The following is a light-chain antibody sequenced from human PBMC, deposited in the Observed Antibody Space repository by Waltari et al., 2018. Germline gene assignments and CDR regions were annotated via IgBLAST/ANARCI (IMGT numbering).Light chain of an antibody. V-gene: IGKV4-1*01. CDR1: QSVLYISNNKNY. CDR2: WAS. J-gene: IGKJ1*01. CDR3: QQYYSTPRT. Sequence: DIVMTQSPDSLAVSLGERATINLKSSQSVLYISNNKNYLAWYQQKPGQPPKLLIYWASTRESGVPDRFSGSGSGTDFTLTISSLQAEDVAVYYCQQYYSTPRTFGQGTKVEIK.